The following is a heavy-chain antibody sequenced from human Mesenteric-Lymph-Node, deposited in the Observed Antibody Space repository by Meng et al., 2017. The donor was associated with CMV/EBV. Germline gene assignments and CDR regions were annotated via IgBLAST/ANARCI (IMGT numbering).Heavy chain of an antibody. D-gene: IGHD3-3*01. CDR1: GYTFTSYY. V-gene: IGHV1-46*01. Sequence: ASVKVSCKASGYTFTSYYMHWVRQAPGQGLEWMGIINPSGGSTSYAQKFQGRVTMTRDTSTSTVYMELSSLRSEDTAVYYCARLPLRFLEWLPPTINYYYYGMDVWGQGTTVTVSS. CDR3: ARLPLRFLEWLPPTINYYYYGMDV. J-gene: IGHJ6*02. CDR2: INPSGGST.